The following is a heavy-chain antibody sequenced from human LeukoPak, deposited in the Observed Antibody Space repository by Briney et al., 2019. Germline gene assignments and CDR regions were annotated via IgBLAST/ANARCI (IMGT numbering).Heavy chain of an antibody. V-gene: IGHV4-59*12. CDR3: ARDRFYYGSGSYYGLDY. Sequence: TPSETLSLTCTVSGGSISSYYWSWIRQPPGKGLEWIGYIYYSGSTNYNPSLKSRVTISVDTSKNQFSLKLSSVTAADTAVYYCARDRFYYGSGSYYGLDYWGQGTLVTVSS. J-gene: IGHJ4*02. CDR1: GGSISSYY. CDR2: IYYSGST. D-gene: IGHD3-10*01.